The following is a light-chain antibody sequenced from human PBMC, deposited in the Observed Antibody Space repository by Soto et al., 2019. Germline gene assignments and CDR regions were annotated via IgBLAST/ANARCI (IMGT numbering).Light chain of an antibody. J-gene: IGLJ2*01. Sequence: QSALTQPASVSGSPGQSITISCTGTSSDVGGHNFVSWYQQHPGKAPKLMISEVSNRPSGVSNRFSGSKSGNTASLTISGLQAEDEADYYCSSYTISSTLVVFGGGTKLTVL. V-gene: IGLV2-14*01. CDR2: EVS. CDR3: SSYTISSTLVV. CDR1: SSDVGGHNF.